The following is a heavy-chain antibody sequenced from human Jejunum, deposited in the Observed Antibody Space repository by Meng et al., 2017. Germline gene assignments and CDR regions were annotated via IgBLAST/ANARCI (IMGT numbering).Heavy chain of an antibody. D-gene: IGHD2-15*01. CDR1: GASISSGYW. V-gene: IGHV4-4*02. CDR2: IHHGGDT. J-gene: IGHJ4*02. CDR3: ARNGAYSADH. Sequence: QVRLQESGPGLVEPSGTLSLTCAVSGASISSGYWWSGVRQPPGKGLEWIGEIHHGGDTNYNPSLKSRVTISVDKSNNQYSLRLTSVTAADTAMYYCARNGAYSADHWGQGTLVTVSS.